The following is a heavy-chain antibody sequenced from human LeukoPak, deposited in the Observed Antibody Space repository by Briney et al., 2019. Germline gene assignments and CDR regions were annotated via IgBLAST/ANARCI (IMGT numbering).Heavy chain of an antibody. CDR3: ARTRSSSWYFDY. CDR2: IYYSGST. Sequence: PSETLSLTCTVSGGSISSSSYYWGWIRQPPGKGLEWIGSIYYSGSTYYNPSLKSRVTISVDTSKNQFSLKLSSVTAADTAVYYCARTRSSSWYFDYWGQGTLVTVSS. D-gene: IGHD6-13*01. J-gene: IGHJ4*02. CDR1: GGSISSSSYY. V-gene: IGHV4-39*07.